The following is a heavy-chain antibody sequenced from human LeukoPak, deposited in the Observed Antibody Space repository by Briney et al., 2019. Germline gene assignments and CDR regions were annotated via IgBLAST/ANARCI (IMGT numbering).Heavy chain of an antibody. J-gene: IGHJ4*02. CDR1: GGSISSYY. Sequence: LSLTCTVSGGSISSYYWSWIRQPPGKGLEWISYIGIDSGNTHYADSVRGRFVISADRATNSVYLHMTRLRVDDTAVYYCARDFRFAFDNWGQGTLVTVSS. V-gene: IGHV3-11*06. CDR3: ARDFRFAFDN. D-gene: IGHD3-10*01. CDR2: IGIDSGNT.